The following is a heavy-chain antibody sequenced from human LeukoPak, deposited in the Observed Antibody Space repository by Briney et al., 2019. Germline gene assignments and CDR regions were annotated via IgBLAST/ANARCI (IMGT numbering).Heavy chain of an antibody. CDR1: GFTFSSYW. CDR3: ARDPSLVATIRFVAFDI. CDR2: IKQDGSEK. Sequence: PGGSLRLSCAASGFTFSSYWMSWVRQAPGKGLEWVANIKQDGSEKYYVDSVKGRFTISRDNAKNSLYLQMNSLRAEDTAVYYCARDPSLVATIRFVAFDIWGQGTMVTVSS. J-gene: IGHJ3*02. D-gene: IGHD5-24*01. V-gene: IGHV3-7*01.